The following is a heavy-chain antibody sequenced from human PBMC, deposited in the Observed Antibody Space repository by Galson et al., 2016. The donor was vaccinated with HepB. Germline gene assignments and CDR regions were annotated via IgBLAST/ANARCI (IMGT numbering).Heavy chain of an antibody. CDR1: GFTSSNYA. CDR3: ARGRFREYRLDY. D-gene: IGHD3-10*01. Sequence: SLRLSCAASGFTSSNYAMSWVRQAPGKGLEWVSAISGSGSSTYYADSVKGRFTISRDNSKNTLYLLMHSLRAEDTAVYYCARGRFREYRLDYWGQGTLVTVSS. CDR2: ISGSGSST. V-gene: IGHV3-23*01. J-gene: IGHJ4*02.